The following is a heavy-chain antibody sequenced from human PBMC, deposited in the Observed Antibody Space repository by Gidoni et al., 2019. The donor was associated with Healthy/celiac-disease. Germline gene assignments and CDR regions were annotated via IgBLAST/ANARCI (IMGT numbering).Heavy chain of an antibody. Sequence: EVQLLESGGGLVQPGGSLRLSCAASGFTFSSSAMSWVRQAPGKGLEWVSAISGSGGSTYYADSVKGRFTISRDNSKNTLYLQMNSLRAEDTAVYYCAKDKDYGDYVDYYYGMDVWGQGTTVTVSS. V-gene: IGHV3-23*01. D-gene: IGHD4-17*01. CDR2: ISGSGGST. CDR1: GFTFSSSA. J-gene: IGHJ6*02. CDR3: AKDKDYGDYVDYYYGMDV.